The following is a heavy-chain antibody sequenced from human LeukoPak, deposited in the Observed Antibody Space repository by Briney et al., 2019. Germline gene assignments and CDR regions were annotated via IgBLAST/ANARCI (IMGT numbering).Heavy chain of an antibody. D-gene: IGHD4-11*01. CDR2: ITSSGNTM. J-gene: IGHJ5*02. CDR1: GFTFSSYE. Sequence: LGGSLRLSCAASGFTFSSYEMNWVRQAPGKGLEWVSFITSSGNTMYYADSVKGRFTISRDNAKNSLHLQMNSLRADDTAVYYCARLRSKYWFDPWGQGTLVTVSS. CDR3: ARLRSKYWFDP. V-gene: IGHV3-48*03.